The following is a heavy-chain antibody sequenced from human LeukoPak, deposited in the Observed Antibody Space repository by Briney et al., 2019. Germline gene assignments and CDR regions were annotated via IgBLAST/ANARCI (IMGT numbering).Heavy chain of an antibody. CDR3: GTTGDFWSGYYNPGYYYYMDV. D-gene: IGHD3-3*01. CDR1: GFTLSSYA. J-gene: IGHJ6*03. Sequence: GGSLRLSCAASGFTLSSYAMSWVRQAPGKGLEWVSAISGSGGSTYYADSVKGRFAISRDNSKNTLYLHINSLRAEDTAVYYCGTTGDFWSGYYNPGYYYYMDVWGKGTTVTVSS. V-gene: IGHV3-23*01. CDR2: ISGSGGST.